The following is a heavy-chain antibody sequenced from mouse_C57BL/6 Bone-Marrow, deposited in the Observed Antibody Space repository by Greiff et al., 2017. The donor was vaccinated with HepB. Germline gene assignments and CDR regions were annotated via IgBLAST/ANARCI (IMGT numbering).Heavy chain of an antibody. D-gene: IGHD1-1*01. J-gene: IGHJ1*03. V-gene: IGHV6-3*01. CDR1: GFTFSNYW. CDR2: IRLKSDNYAT. Sequence: EVQLVESGGGLVQPGGSMKLSCVASGFTFSNYWMNWVRQSPEKGLEWVAQIRLKSDNYATHYAESVKGRFTISRDDSKSSVYLQMNNLRAEDTGIYYCTEGGYGSSYWYFDVWGTGTTVTVAS. CDR3: TEGGYGSSYWYFDV.